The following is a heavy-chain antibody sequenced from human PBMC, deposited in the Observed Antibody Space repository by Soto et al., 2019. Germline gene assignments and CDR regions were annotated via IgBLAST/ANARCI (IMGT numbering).Heavy chain of an antibody. CDR1: GYAFSVAW. V-gene: IGHV3-15*07. J-gene: IGHJ6*02. D-gene: IGHD2-21*01. CDR2: IKSKAGGGAT. Sequence: EVQLVESGGGLVKPGGSLRLSCAASGYAFSVAWMNWVRQAPGKGLEWVGRIKSKAGGGATDYAAPVKGRFIISRDDSKNSLYLHMNSLEIEDTAVYYCTVGVVGLTNGWDVWGQGTTVTVSS. CDR3: TVGVVGLTNGWDV.